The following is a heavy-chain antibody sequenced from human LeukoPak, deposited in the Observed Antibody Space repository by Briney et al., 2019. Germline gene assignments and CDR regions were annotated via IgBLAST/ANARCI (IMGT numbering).Heavy chain of an antibody. CDR1: GFTFSSYA. CDR3: APVILLAVTS. V-gene: IGHV3-23*01. J-gene: IGHJ4*02. CDR2: IRRSGEST. D-gene: IGHD2/OR15-2a*01. Sequence: GGSLRLSCAASGFTFSSYAMSWVRQAPGKGQEWVSAIRRSGESTYYADSVQGRFTISRDNSKNALYLQMNSLRAEDTAVYYCAPVILLAVTSWGEGTRVTVSS.